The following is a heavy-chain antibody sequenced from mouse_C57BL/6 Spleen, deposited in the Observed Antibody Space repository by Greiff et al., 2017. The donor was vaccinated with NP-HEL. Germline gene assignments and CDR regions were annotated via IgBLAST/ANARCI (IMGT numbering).Heavy chain of an antibody. J-gene: IGHJ1*03. CDR3: VRQRYDYDELGYFDV. CDR1: GFSFNTYA. CDR2: IRSKSNNYAT. D-gene: IGHD2-4*01. Sequence: DVHLVESGGGLVQPKGSLKLSCAASGFSFNTYAMNWVRQAPGKGLEWVARIRSKSNNYATYYADSVKDRFTISRDDSESMLYLQMNNLKTEDTAMYYCVRQRYDYDELGYFDVWGTGTTVTVSS. V-gene: IGHV10-1*01.